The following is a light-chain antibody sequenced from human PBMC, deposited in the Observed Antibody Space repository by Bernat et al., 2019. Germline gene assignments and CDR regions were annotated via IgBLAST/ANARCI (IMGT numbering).Light chain of an antibody. CDR3: QQTYSIPYS. V-gene: IGKV1-39*01. Sequence: DIQMTQSPSSLSASVGDTVTITCRTSQSVSSLFSWYQQKPGRAPKLLIYAASTLQSGVPSRFRSSVGASETVFSLTISSLQHEDFATYYCQQTYSIPYSIGLGTKLKV. CDR2: AAS. J-gene: IGKJ2*01. CDR1: QSVSSL.